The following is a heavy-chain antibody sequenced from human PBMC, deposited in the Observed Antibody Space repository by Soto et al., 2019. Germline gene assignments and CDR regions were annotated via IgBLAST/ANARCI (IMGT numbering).Heavy chain of an antibody. V-gene: IGHV4-34*01. CDR3: AEHYYGSGSYSDV. CDR1: GGSFSGYY. Sequence: PSETLSLTCAVYGGSFSGYYWSWIRQPPGKGLEWIGEINHSGSTNYNPSLKSRVTISVDTSKNQFSLKLGSVTAADTAVYYCAEHYYGSGSYSDVWGQGTTVTVSS. J-gene: IGHJ6*02. CDR2: INHSGST. D-gene: IGHD3-10*01.